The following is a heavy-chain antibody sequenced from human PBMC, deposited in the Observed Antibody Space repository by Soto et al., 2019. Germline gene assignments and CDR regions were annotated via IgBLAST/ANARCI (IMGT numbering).Heavy chain of an antibody. CDR3: ARGFSSGWPFCY. CDR1: GYTFTNYY. J-gene: IGHJ4*02. V-gene: IGHV1-46*01. Sequence: QVQLVQSGAEVKKPGASVKVSCKASGYTFTNYYMHWVRQAPGQGLEWMGIINPSGGSTTYAQKFQGRVTMTRDTATSTGYMELSSLRSEDTAVYYCARGFSSGWPFCYWGQGTPVTVSS. CDR2: INPSGGST. D-gene: IGHD6-19*01.